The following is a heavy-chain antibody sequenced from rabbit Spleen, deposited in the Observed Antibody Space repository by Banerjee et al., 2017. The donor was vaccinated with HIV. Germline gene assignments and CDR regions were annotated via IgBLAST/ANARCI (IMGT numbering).Heavy chain of an antibody. Sequence: QEQLEESGGGLVKPEGSLTLTCKASGVSFSDKDVMCWVRQAPGKGLEWIACIDTSDGDTDYANWPKGRFTISKTSSTTVTLQMTSLTAADTATYFCARNYVNAFDPWGPGTLVTVS. CDR1: GVSFSDKDV. CDR3: ARNYVNAFDP. CDR2: IDTSDGDT. V-gene: IGHV1S45*01. D-gene: IGHD1-1*01. J-gene: IGHJ2*01.